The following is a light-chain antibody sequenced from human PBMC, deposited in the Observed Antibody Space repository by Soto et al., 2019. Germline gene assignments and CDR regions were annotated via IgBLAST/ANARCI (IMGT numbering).Light chain of an antibody. V-gene: IGKV3D-20*02. Sequence: EIVLTQSPGTVSLSPGERATLSCRASQSVSSANFAWYQQKPGQAPRLLIYGASSRATDIPARFSGSGSGTDFTLTISSLEPEDFAVYYCQQRSNWPLTFGQGTRLEIK. CDR3: QQRSNWPLT. CDR2: GAS. J-gene: IGKJ5*01. CDR1: QSVSSAN.